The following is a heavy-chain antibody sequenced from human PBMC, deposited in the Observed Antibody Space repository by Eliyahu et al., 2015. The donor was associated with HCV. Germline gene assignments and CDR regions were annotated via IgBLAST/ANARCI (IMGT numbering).Heavy chain of an antibody. V-gene: IGHV3-30*18. CDR2: ISYDGSNK. J-gene: IGHJ4*02. CDR3: AKDRDTAMVNNYYFDY. Sequence: QVQLVESGGGVVQPGRSLRLSCAASGFTFSSXGMHWVRQAPGKGLEWVAVISYDGSNKYYADSVKDRFTISRDNSKNTLYLQMNSLRAEDTAVYYCAKDRDTAMVNNYYFDYWGQGTLVHRLL. CDR1: GFTFSSXG. D-gene: IGHD5-18*01.